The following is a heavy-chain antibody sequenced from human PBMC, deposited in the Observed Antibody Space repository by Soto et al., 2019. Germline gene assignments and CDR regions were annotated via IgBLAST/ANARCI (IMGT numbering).Heavy chain of an antibody. CDR1: GFTFGDYA. CDR3: TRVLFGDAYYYYGMDV. CDR2: IRSKAYGGTT. J-gene: IGHJ6*02. V-gene: IGHV3-49*03. D-gene: IGHD3-10*01. Sequence: GGSLRLSCTASGFTFGDYAMSWFRQAPGKGLEWVGFIRSKAYGGTTEYAASVKGRFTISRDDSKSIAYLQMNSLKTEDTAVYYCTRVLFGDAYYYYGMDVWGQGTTVTVSS.